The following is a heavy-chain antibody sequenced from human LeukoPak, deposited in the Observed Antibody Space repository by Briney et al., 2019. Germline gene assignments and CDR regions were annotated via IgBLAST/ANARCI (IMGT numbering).Heavy chain of an antibody. D-gene: IGHD6-19*01. V-gene: IGHV3-23*01. CDR3: AKVGLSSGWTKGYYFDY. CDR1: GFTFSSYA. J-gene: IGHJ4*02. CDR2: ISGSGGST. Sequence: AGGSLRLSCAASGFTFSSYAMSWVRQAPGKGLEWVSAISGSGGSTYYADSVKGRFTISRDNSKNTLYLQMNSLRAEDTAVYYCAKVGLSSGWTKGYYFDYWGQGTLVTVSS.